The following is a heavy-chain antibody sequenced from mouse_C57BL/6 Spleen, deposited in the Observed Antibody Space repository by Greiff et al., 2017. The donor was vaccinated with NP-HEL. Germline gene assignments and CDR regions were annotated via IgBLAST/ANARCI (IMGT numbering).Heavy chain of an antibody. D-gene: IGHD1-1*01. J-gene: IGHJ4*01. CDR1: GYAFSSYW. CDR2: IYPGDGDT. V-gene: IGHV1-80*01. Sequence: QVQLQQSGAELVKPGASVKISCKASGYAFSSYWMNWVKQRPGKGLEWIGQIYPGDGDTNYNGKFKGKATLTADKSSSTAYMQLSSLTSEDSAVYFCARGITTVVATPYAMDYWGQGTSVTVSS. CDR3: ARGITTVVATPYAMDY.